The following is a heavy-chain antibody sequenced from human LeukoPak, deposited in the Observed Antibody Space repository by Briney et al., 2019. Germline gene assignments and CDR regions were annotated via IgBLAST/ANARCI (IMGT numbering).Heavy chain of an antibody. CDR3: ASGVHSGATLYFDY. CDR2: IIPILGIA. V-gene: IGHV1-69*02. Sequence: GASVKVSCKASGGTFSSYTISWVRQAPGQGLEWMGRIIPILGIANYAQKFQGRVTITADKSTSTAYMELSSLRSEDTAVYYCASGVHSGATLYFDYWGQGTLVTVSS. D-gene: IGHD1-26*01. CDR1: GGTFSSYT. J-gene: IGHJ4*02.